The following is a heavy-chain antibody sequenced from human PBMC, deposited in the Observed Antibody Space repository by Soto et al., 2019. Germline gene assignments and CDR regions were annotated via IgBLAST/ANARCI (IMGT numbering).Heavy chain of an antibody. CDR2: ISSSGNFT. CDR3: ARPSFYFDSSYSHY. D-gene: IGHD3-22*01. V-gene: IGHV3-11*01. CDR1: GFTFSDYY. J-gene: IGHJ4*02. Sequence: QVQLVESGGGLVKPGGSLRLSCAASGFTFSDYYMSWIRQAPGKGLEWISYISSSGNFTYYADSVKGRFTISRDNAKSSLYLQMNSLRAEDTAVYYCARPSFYFDSSYSHYWGQGTLVTVSS.